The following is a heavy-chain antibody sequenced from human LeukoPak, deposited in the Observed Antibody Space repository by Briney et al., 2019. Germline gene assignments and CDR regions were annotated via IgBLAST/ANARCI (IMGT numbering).Heavy chain of an antibody. Sequence: GRSLRLSCAASGFTFTTYVMNWVRQAPGKGLEWVAVISHTGSIETYADSVKGRFTISRDNSKNTVYLQMNSLKTEDTAVYYCARDRAVALPTYYYYMDVWGKGTTVTVSS. V-gene: IGHV3-30*04. D-gene: IGHD2-15*01. CDR1: GFTFTTYV. CDR2: ISHTGSIE. J-gene: IGHJ6*03. CDR3: ARDRAVALPTYYYYMDV.